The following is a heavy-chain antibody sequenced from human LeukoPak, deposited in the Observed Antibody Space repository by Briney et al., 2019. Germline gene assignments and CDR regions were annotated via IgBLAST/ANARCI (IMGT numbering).Heavy chain of an antibody. CDR2: ISSDGSHK. Sequence: PLGSLRLSCAASGFSFSTYDMHWVRQAPGKGLEWVAVISSDGSHKYWADSVKGRFTISRDNSKNTVYLQMNSLRAEDTAVYYCAKGSIDWYYFDYWGQGTLVTVSS. V-gene: IGHV3-30*18. J-gene: IGHJ4*02. CDR1: GFSFSTYD. D-gene: IGHD3-9*01. CDR3: AKGSIDWYYFDY.